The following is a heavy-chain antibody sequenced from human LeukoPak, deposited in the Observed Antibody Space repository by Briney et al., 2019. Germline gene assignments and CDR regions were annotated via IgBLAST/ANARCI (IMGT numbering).Heavy chain of an antibody. D-gene: IGHD3-3*01. Sequence: ASVKVSCKVSGYTLTELSMHWVRQAPGKGLEWMGGFDPEDGETIYAQKFQGRVTMTTDTSTSTAYMELRSLRSDDTAVYYCASGWYDFWSGSFDYWGQGTLVTVSS. V-gene: IGHV1-24*01. J-gene: IGHJ4*02. CDR2: FDPEDGET. CDR3: ASGWYDFWSGSFDY. CDR1: GYTLTELS.